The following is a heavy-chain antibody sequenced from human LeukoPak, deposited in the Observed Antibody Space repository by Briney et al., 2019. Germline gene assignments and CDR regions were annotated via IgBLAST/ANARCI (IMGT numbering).Heavy chain of an antibody. CDR3: ATSLGPLTEY. D-gene: IGHD7-27*01. CDR1: GFAFSSNW. Sequence: GGSLRLSCAASGFAFSSNWMHWVRQTPGKGLVWVSRVNSGGSGTSYADSVEGRFTISRDNAKNTLYLQMNSLKGEDTAVYYCATSLGPLTEYWGQGTLVTVSS. V-gene: IGHV3-74*01. J-gene: IGHJ4*02. CDR2: VNSGGSGT.